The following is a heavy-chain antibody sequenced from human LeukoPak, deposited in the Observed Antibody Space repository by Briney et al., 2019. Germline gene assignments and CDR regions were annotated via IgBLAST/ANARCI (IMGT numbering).Heavy chain of an antibody. D-gene: IGHD2-8*01. CDR1: GFKFTTFA. J-gene: IGHJ4*02. V-gene: IGHV3-23*01. CDR2: ITGSGYYT. CDR3: AKAPDFTDTKHELDY. Sequence: PGGSLRLSCAASGFKFTTFAMTWVRQAPGKGLEWVSTITGSGYYTYYADSVKGRFTVSRDNSKNTQYLHMNSLRAEDTALYYCAKAPDFTDTKHELDYWGQGTLVTVSS.